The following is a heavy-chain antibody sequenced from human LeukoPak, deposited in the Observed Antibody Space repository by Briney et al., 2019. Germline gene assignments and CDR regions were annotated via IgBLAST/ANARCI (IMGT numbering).Heavy chain of an antibody. CDR1: GFTFSSYA. Sequence: GGSLRLSCAASGFTFSSYAMSWVRQAPGKGLEWVSAISGSGGSTYYADSVKGRFTISRDNSKNTLYLQMNSLRAEDTAVYYCAKVPKSYSWFCYFDYWGQGTLVTVSS. D-gene: IGHD1-26*01. J-gene: IGHJ4*02. CDR3: AKVPKSYSWFCYFDY. V-gene: IGHV3-23*01. CDR2: ISGSGGST.